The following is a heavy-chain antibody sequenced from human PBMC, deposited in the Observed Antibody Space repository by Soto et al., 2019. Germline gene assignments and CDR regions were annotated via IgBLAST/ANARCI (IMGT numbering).Heavy chain of an antibody. CDR1: GGSISSGDYY. V-gene: IGHV4-30-4*01. CDR3: ARATIVLVPAAMVSHWFDP. J-gene: IGHJ5*02. CDR2: IYYSGST. Sequence: SETLSLTCTVSGGSISSGDYYWSWIRQPPGKGLQWIGYIYYSGSTYYNPSLKSRVTISVDTSKNQFSLKLSSVTAADTAVYYCARATIVLVPAAMVSHWFDPWGQGTLVTVSS. D-gene: IGHD2-2*01.